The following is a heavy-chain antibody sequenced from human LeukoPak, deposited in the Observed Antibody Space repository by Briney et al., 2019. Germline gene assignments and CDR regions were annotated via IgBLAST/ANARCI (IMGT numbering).Heavy chain of an antibody. Sequence: GGSVRLPCAAWGLNFNNFAMRGARQARGKAPEYLSALTDPADTPYYADSVKGRFTISSDYSKIMVYLQMNSRRVEDTAIHYCAKGAEIDHWGQGTLVTVSS. CDR1: GLNFNNFA. CDR2: LTDPADTP. V-gene: IGHV3-23*01. CDR3: AKGAEIDH. J-gene: IGHJ4*02.